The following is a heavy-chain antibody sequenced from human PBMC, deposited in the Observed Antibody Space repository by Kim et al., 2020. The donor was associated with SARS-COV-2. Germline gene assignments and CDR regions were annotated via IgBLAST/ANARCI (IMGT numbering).Heavy chain of an antibody. CDR3: GRHMSLRLRHNWFYP. D-gene: IGHD2-15*01. CDR2: IYYSGRT. CDR1: GVSIKATAHY. Sequence: SETLSLTCIVSGVSIKATAHYWAWVRQSPGKGLEHIGCIYYSGRTYYNPSLESRVMLSVDTSKNEFSLRMTSLTAADTAFYWCGRHMSLRLRHNWFYP. V-gene: IGHV4-39*01. J-gene: IGHJ5*02.